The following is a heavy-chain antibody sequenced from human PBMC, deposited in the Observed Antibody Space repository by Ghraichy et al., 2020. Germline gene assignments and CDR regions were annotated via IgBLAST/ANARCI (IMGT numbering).Heavy chain of an antibody. J-gene: IGHJ6*02. CDR3: AKDWYCSSTSCYPYYYYGMDV. Sequence: LSLTCAASGFTFSSYAMSWVRQAPGKGLEWVSVISGSGGSTYYADSVKGRFTISRDNSKNTLYLQMNSLRAEDTAVYYCAKDWYCSSTSCYPYYYYGMDVWGQGTTVTVSS. V-gene: IGHV3-23*01. CDR1: GFTFSSYA. D-gene: IGHD2-2*01. CDR2: ISGSGGST.